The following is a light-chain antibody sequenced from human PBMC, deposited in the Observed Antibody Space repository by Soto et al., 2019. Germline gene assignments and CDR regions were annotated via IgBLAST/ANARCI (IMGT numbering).Light chain of an antibody. V-gene: IGLV2-23*02. CDR1: SSDVGSYDV. CDR2: KVN. Sequence: QSALTQPASVSGSPGQSITISCTGTSSDVGSYDVVSWYQQLPGGPPKLIIFKVNERPSGISIRFSGSKSGNTASLTISGLQEEDEADYYCCSYACYSRLLFGGGTKLTVL. J-gene: IGLJ3*02. CDR3: CSYACYSRLL.